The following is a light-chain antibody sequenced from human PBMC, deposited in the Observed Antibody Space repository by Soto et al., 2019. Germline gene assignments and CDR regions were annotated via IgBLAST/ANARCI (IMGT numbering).Light chain of an antibody. V-gene: IGKV3-11*01. CDR2: AXS. CDR1: QSIGNY. Sequence: EVVLTQSPATLSLSPGEGAXXXXXASQSIGNYLAWYQQKPGQAPRLLIYAXSNRATGIPARFSGSGSGTDFTLTISSLEPEDFAVYYCQQRSSWPFTFGPGTKVDIK. J-gene: IGKJ3*01. CDR3: QQRSSWPFT.